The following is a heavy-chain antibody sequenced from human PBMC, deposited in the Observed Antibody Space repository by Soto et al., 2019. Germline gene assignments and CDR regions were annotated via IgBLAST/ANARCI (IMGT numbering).Heavy chain of an antibody. CDR1: GGSISSGGYY. CDR3: ARESRDFYYDYLDV. CDR2: IYYTGST. Sequence: SETLSLTCTVSGGSISSGGYYWSWIRQHPGKGLEWIGYIYYTGSTYYNPSLKSRVTISVDTSKNQFSLQLSSVTAADSAVYYCARESRDFYYDYLDVWGKGTTVTVSS. V-gene: IGHV4-31*03. J-gene: IGHJ6*03.